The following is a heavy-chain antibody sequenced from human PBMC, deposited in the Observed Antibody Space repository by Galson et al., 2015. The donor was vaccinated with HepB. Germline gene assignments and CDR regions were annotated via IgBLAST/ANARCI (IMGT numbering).Heavy chain of an antibody. CDR2: INAGNGNT. D-gene: IGHD2-15*01. CDR3: ARVPRGGSAGACFDY. Sequence: SCKASGYTFTSYAMHWVRQAPGQRLEWMGWINAGNGNTKYSQKFQGRVTITRDTSASTAYMELSSLRSEDTAVYYCARVPRGGSAGACFDYWGQGTLVTVSS. J-gene: IGHJ4*02. V-gene: IGHV1-3*01. CDR1: GYTFTSYA.